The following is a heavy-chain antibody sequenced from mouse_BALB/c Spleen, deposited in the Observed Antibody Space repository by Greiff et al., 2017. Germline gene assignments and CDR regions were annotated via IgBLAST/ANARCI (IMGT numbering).Heavy chain of an antibody. D-gene: IGHD2-10*02. CDR1: GFTFTDYY. CDR2: IRNKANGYTT. Sequence: EVKLMESGGGLVQPGGSLRLSCVTSGFTFTDYYMSWVRQPPGKALEWLGFIRNKANGYTTEYSASVKGRFTISRDNSQSILYLQMNTLRAEDSATYYCASGYGNYGYWGQGTTLTVSS. J-gene: IGHJ2*01. V-gene: IGHV7-3*02. CDR3: ASGYGNYGY.